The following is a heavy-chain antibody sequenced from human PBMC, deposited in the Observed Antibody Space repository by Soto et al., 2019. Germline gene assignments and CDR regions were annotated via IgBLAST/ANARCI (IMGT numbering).Heavy chain of an antibody. CDR1: GFSFSSYW. J-gene: IGHJ5*02. V-gene: IGHV3-74*01. D-gene: IGHD1-26*01. Sequence: EVQLVESGGGLVQPGGSLRLSCAASGFSFSSYWMHWVRQVPGKGLVWVSRINSDGSTTTYADSVKGRFTISRDNANNTLYLQMNSLRVEDTAVYYCARVLTGSYNWFDPWGQGTLVTVSS. CDR3: ARVLTGSYNWFDP. CDR2: INSDGSTT.